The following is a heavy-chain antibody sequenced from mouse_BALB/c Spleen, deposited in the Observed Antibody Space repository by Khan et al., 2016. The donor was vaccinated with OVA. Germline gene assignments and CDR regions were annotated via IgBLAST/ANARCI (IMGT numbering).Heavy chain of an antibody. Sequence: EVKLLEAGPSLGKPSQTLSLTCSVTGDSITSGYWSWSRKFPGNKLEYMGYMIYSGNTYYNPSFKSRISITREPSKNQYYLQLNSVTTEDPATYNCARSTYGYAFAYWGQGTLVTVSA. CDR3: ARSTYGYAFAY. J-gene: IGHJ3*01. CDR1: GDSITSGY. D-gene: IGHD2-2*01. V-gene: IGHV3-8*02. CDR2: MIYSGNT.